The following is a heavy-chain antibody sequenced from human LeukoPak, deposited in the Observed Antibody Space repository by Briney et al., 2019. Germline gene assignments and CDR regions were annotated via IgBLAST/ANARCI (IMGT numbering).Heavy chain of an antibody. CDR2: INPKSGGT. CDR3: ARDRAEYYGSGSFFNLEYFYYYMDV. D-gene: IGHD3-10*01. Sequence: ASVKVSCKASGYTFTGYYIYWVRQAPGQRLAWMGWINPKSGGTNYAQKFQGRVTMTRDTSISTAYMELSRLRSDDTAVYYCARDRAEYYGSGSFFNLEYFYYYMDVWGKGTTVTVSS. CDR1: GYTFTGYY. V-gene: IGHV1-2*02. J-gene: IGHJ6*03.